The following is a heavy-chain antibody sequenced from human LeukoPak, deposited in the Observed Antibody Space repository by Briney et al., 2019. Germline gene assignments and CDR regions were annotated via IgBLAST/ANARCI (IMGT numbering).Heavy chain of an antibody. CDR1: GGTLSSHA. V-gene: IGHV1-69*13. J-gene: IGHJ4*02. CDR2: ISPIFGTT. Sequence: SVKVSCKASGGTLSSHAISWVRQAPGQGLEWMGGISPIFGTTNYAQKFQGRVTISADESTNTAYTELSSLRSEDTAVYYCARDLLPYGSGNSMGDWGQGTLVTVSS. D-gene: IGHD3-10*01. CDR3: ARDLLPYGSGNSMGD.